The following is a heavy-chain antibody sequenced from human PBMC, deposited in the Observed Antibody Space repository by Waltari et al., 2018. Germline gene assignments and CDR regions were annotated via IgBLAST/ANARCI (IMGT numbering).Heavy chain of an antibody. CDR3: KVGKWELLPY. J-gene: IGHJ4*02. CDR2: IYNSGST. D-gene: IGHD1-26*01. Sequence: QLQLQESGPGLVEPSGTLSLTCTVSGGSISSSRYYWGWIRQPPGKGLEWIGTIYNSGSTYYNPSLKSRVTISVDTSKNQFSLKLSSVTAADMGVYYCKVGKWELLPYWGQGTLVTVSS. V-gene: IGHV4-39*01. CDR1: GGSISSSRYY.